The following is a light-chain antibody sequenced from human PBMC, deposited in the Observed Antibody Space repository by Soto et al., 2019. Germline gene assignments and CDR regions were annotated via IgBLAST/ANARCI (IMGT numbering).Light chain of an antibody. CDR1: QSVSSY. J-gene: IGKJ2*01. Sequence: EIEMTQSPATLSVSAGERATISCRASQSVSSYLAWYQQKPGQAPRLLIYGASTWATGIPPRFSGSRSGTEFTLTISSLHSEDFAVYYCQQYNSWPYTFGQGTKVEIK. V-gene: IGKV3-15*01. CDR2: GAS. CDR3: QQYNSWPYT.